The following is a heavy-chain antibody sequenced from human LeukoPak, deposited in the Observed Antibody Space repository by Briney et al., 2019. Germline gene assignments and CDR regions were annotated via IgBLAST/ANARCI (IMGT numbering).Heavy chain of an antibody. CDR3: VRLGRDGYTYGAAY. CDR2: INWNGGST. CDR1: GYSFDDYG. D-gene: IGHD5-24*01. Sequence: GGSLRLSSAGSGYSFDDYGMRWVRQAPGKGLEWVAGINWNGGSTGYAASVKGRCTISRDNAKNALYLEMNSLRAEDTAFYYCVRLGRDGYTYGAAYWGLGTLVTVSS. J-gene: IGHJ1*01. V-gene: IGHV3-20*04.